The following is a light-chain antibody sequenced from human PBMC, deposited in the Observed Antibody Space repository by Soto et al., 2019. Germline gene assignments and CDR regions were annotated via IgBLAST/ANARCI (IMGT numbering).Light chain of an antibody. CDR2: GNS. CDR1: SSNIGAGYD. V-gene: IGLV1-40*01. CDR3: PYYDSSLSGLV. J-gene: IGLJ1*01. Sequence: QSVLTQPPSVSGAPGQRVTISCTGSSSNIGAGYDVHWYQQLPGTAPKLLIYGNSNRPSGVPDRFSGSKSGTSASLAITGLHAEDEADYCCPYYDSSLSGLVFGTGTKLTVL.